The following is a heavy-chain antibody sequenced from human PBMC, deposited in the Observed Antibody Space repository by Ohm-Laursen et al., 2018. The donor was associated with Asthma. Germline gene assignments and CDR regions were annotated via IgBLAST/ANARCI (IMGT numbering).Heavy chain of an antibody. D-gene: IGHD3-3*01. Sequence: SLRLSCAASGFTFSDYGMHWVRQAPGKGLEYVSTISSDGGSTYYAYSVKGRFTISRDNSKNTLYLQMSSLRAEDTAIYYCVKNLRGVWSGFSNLGQENLVTVSS. CDR3: VKNLRGVWSGFSN. V-gene: IGHV3-64D*08. J-gene: IGHJ4*02. CDR1: GFTFSDYG. CDR2: ISSDGGST.